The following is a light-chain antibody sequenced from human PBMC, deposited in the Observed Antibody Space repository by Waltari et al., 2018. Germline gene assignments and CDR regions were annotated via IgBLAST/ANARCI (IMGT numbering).Light chain of an antibody. CDR1: QSISSY. V-gene: IGKV1-39*01. CDR2: AAS. J-gene: IGKJ1*01. CDR3: QQSYSTPPWT. Sequence: DIQMTQYPTSLSESVGDRVTITCRASQSISSYLNWYQQKPGKAPKLLIYAASSLQSGVPSRFSGSGSGTDFTLTISSLQPEDFATYYCQQSYSTPPWTFGQGTKVEIK.